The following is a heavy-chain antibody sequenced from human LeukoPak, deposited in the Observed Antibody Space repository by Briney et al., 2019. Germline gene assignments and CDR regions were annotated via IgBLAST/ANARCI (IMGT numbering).Heavy chain of an antibody. J-gene: IGHJ3*02. D-gene: IGHD5-24*01. CDR1: GYPFTDYY. Sequence: ASVKVSCEASGYPFTDYYMHWVRQAPGQGLEWMGWINPNSGGTNYAQKFQGRVTMTRDTSISTAYMELSRLRSDDTAVYYCARVFRNGYNLGSGAFDIWGQGTMVTVSS. CDR3: ARVFRNGYNLGSGAFDI. V-gene: IGHV1-2*02. CDR2: INPNSGGT.